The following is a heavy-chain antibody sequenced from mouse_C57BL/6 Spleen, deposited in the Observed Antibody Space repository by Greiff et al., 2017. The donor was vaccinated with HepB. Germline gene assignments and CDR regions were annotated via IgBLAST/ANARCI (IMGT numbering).Heavy chain of an antibody. CDR2: ISSGSSTI. V-gene: IGHV5-17*01. D-gene: IGHD1-1*01. Sequence: EVKLVESGGGLVKPGGSLKLSCAASGFTFSDYGMHWVRQAPEKGLEWVAYISSGSSTIYYADTVKGRFTISRDNAKNNMFLQMTSLRSEDTAMYYCAPHYYGSSYGFAYWGQGTLVTVSA. CDR1: GFTFSDYG. J-gene: IGHJ3*01. CDR3: APHYYGSSYGFAY.